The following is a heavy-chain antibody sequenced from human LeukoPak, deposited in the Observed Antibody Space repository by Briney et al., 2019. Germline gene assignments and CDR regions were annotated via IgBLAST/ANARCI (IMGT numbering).Heavy chain of an antibody. CDR2: IRSNGENT. Sequence: PGGSLRLSCAASGFTFSSYSMNWVRQAPGKGLEWVSAIRSNGENTYYADSVRGRFTISRDNSRGTLSLQMNSLRADDTAVYFCAILSWDGRGSFYWGQGTLVSVSS. J-gene: IGHJ4*02. V-gene: IGHV3-23*01. CDR3: AILSWDGRGSFY. CDR1: GFTFSSYS. D-gene: IGHD2/OR15-2a*01.